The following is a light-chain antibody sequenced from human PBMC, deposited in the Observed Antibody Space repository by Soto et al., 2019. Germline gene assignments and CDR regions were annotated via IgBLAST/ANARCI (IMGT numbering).Light chain of an antibody. J-gene: IGKJ4*01. CDR2: WAS. Sequence: DIVMTQSPDSLALSLGERATINCKSSQSVLHSSNNRSSLAWYQQKPGQPPKLLIYWASTRESGVPGRFSGSGSGTDFTHAITSLQAEDVAVYYCQQYYHAPALTCGGGTKVEIK. V-gene: IGKV4-1*01. CDR3: QQYYHAPALT. CDR1: QSVLHSSNNRSS.